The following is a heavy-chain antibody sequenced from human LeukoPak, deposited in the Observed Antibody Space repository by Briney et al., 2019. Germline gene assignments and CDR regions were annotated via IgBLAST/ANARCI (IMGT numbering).Heavy chain of an antibody. Sequence: PSETLSLTCTVSGGSISNYYWSWIRQPAGKGLEWIGRLPTSGSTNYNPSLQSRVNMSVDTSKNQFSLKLSSLTAADTAVYYCARDRSGSSGYYSAVDIWGRGTMVTVSS. V-gene: IGHV4-4*07. J-gene: IGHJ3*02. CDR1: GGSISNYY. CDR3: ARDRSGSSGYYSAVDI. D-gene: IGHD3-22*01. CDR2: LPTSGST.